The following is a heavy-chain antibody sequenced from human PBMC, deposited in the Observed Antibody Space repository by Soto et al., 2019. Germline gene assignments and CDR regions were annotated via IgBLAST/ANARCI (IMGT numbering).Heavy chain of an antibody. CDR2: ISSDGSTK. D-gene: IGHD2-8*01. CDR1: GFTFSLYI. CDR3: SRAVHCSVGSNASPHGMDV. J-gene: IGHJ6*02. Sequence: QVQLVESGGGVVQPGRSLRLSCAASGFTFSLYIMHWVRQAPGKGLEWVALISSDGSTKYYADSVKGRFTISRDNSQSMPNVQMNSLGAEDRALYHWSRAVHCSVGSNASPHGMDVWGQGTTVTVSS. V-gene: IGHV3-30-3*01.